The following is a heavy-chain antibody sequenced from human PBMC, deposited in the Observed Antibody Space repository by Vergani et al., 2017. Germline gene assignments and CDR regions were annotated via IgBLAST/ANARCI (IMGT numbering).Heavy chain of an antibody. Sequence: EVQLVESGGGLVKPGGSLRLSCAASGFTFSSYSMNWVRQAPGKGLVWVSRINSDGSSTSYADSVKGRFTISRDNAKNTLYLQMNSLRAEDTAVYYCARVSYDFWSGYYYPLGFDYWGQGTLVTVSS. V-gene: IGHV3-74*02. D-gene: IGHD3-3*01. CDR1: GFTFSSYS. CDR2: INSDGSST. J-gene: IGHJ4*02. CDR3: ARVSYDFWSGYYYPLGFDY.